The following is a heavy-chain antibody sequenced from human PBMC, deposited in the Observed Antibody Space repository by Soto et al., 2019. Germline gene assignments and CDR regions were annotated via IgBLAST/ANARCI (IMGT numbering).Heavy chain of an antibody. CDR3: ARAAYYYESSGYYPGDY. J-gene: IGHJ4*02. D-gene: IGHD3-22*01. Sequence: PSETLSLTCTVSGGSISSGGYYWIWIRQHPGKGLEWIGYIYYSGSTYYNPSLKSRVTISVDTSKNQFSLKLSSVTAADTAVYYCARAAYYYESSGYYPGDYWGQGTLVTVSS. CDR2: IYYSGST. CDR1: GGSISSGGYY. V-gene: IGHV4-31*03.